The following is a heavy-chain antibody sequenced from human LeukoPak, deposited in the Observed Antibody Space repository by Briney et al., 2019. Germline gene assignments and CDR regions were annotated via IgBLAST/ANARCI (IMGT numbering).Heavy chain of an antibody. V-gene: IGHV3-74*01. CDR1: GFTFDDYA. D-gene: IGHD3-22*01. Sequence: PGGSLRLSCAASGFTFDDYAMHWVRHAPGKGLEWVSRIQSDGRTTSYADSVKGRFTISRDNAKNTLYLQMNSLRAEDTAVYYCARDMYYYNSSAFYHYYYGMDVWGQGTTVTVSS. J-gene: IGHJ6*02. CDR2: IQSDGRTT. CDR3: ARDMYYYNSSAFYHYYYGMDV.